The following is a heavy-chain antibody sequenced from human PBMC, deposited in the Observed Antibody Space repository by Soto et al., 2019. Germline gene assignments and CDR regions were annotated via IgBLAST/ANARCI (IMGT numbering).Heavy chain of an antibody. CDR2: INPNSGGT. CDR3: ARVEFSGAFDI. CDR1: GYTFTGYY. D-gene: IGHD3-16*02. V-gene: IGHV1-2*04. J-gene: IGHJ3*02. Sequence: ASVKVSCKASGYTFTGYYMHWVRQAPGQGLEWMGWINPNSGGTNYAQKFQGWVTMTRDTSISPAYMELSRLRSDDTAVYYCARVEFSGAFDIWGQGTMVTVSS.